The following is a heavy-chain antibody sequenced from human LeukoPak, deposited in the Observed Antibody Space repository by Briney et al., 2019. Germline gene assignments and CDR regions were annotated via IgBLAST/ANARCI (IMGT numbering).Heavy chain of an antibody. J-gene: IGHJ4*02. CDR3: AKPDQGIAVAGNPFDY. Sequence: GGSLRLSCAASGFTFSSYAMSWVRRAPGKGLEWVSAISGSGGSTYYADSVKGRFTISRDNSKNTLYLQMNSLRAEDTAVYYCAKPDQGIAVAGNPFDYWGQGTLVTVSS. D-gene: IGHD6-19*01. CDR2: ISGSGGST. V-gene: IGHV3-23*01. CDR1: GFTFSSYA.